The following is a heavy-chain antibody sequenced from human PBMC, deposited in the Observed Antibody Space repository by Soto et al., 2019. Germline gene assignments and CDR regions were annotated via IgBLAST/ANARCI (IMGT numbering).Heavy chain of an antibody. J-gene: IGHJ4*02. D-gene: IGHD2-15*01. CDR1: GFPFDSFA. CDR2: FRPSGETT. CDR3: AKARLTMLLVPTLLDD. Sequence: EVRLLESGGGLVQPGGSLRLSCAASGFPFDSFAMSWVRQAPGKGLEWVSTFRPSGETTYYADSVQGRFTISRDPSKNTLYFPMNRPRVEDTAMYYCAKARLTMLLVPTLLDDWGQGTQVTVSS. V-gene: IGHV3-23*01.